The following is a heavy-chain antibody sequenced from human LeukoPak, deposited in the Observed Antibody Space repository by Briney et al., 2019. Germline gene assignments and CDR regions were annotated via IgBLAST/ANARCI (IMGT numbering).Heavy chain of an antibody. D-gene: IGHD6-13*01. CDR1: GGSISSSSYY. CDR3: AREGRNSWWWFDY. V-gene: IGHV4-39*07. Sequence: SETLSLTCTVSGGSISSSSYYWGWIRQPPGKGLEWIGSIYYSGSTYYNPSLKSRVTMSVDTSKNQFSLKLSSVTVADTTVYYCAREGRNSWWWFDYWGQGTLVTVSS. J-gene: IGHJ4*02. CDR2: IYYSGST.